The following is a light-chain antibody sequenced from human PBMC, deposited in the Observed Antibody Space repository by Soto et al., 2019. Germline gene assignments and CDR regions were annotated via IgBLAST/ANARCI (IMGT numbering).Light chain of an antibody. CDR2: GAS. CDR3: QQYAGSPST. V-gene: IGKV3-20*01. CDR1: QSVSNSY. Sequence: EIVLTQSPGTLSLSPGERATLSCRASQSVSNSYLAWYQQKPGQGPRLLIYGASSRATGIPDTFSGSGSGTDFTLTISRLEPEDFAVYYCQQYAGSPSTFGQGTKVEI. J-gene: IGKJ1*01.